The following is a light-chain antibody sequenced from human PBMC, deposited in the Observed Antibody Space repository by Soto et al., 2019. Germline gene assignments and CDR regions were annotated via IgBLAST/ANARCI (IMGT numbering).Light chain of an antibody. CDR1: SSNIGAGYD. J-gene: IGLJ1*01. CDR3: QSDDSSLSGYV. V-gene: IGLV1-40*01. CDR2: GNS. Sequence: QSVLTQPPSVSGAPGQRVTISCTGSSSNIGAGYDVHWYQQLPGTAPKLLIYGNSNRPSGVPDRFSGSKSGTSASLAITGLQAEDEADYCCQSDDSSLSGYVFGTGTKLTV.